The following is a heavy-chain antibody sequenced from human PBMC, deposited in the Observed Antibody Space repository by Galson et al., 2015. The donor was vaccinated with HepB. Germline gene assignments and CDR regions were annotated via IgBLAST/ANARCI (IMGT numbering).Heavy chain of an antibody. J-gene: IGHJ4*02. CDR2: IIPVLDVT. CDR3: ARRRSSGSYYPLDF. D-gene: IGHD3-10*01. V-gene: IGHV1-69*10. Sequence: SVKVSCKASEDTFSHSAINWVRQAPGQGPEWMAEIIPVLDVTKHAQKFQGRLTLTADKSTNTAYMELSSLTSDDTAIYYCARRRSSGSYYPLDFWGQGTLVTVSS. CDR1: EDTFSHSA.